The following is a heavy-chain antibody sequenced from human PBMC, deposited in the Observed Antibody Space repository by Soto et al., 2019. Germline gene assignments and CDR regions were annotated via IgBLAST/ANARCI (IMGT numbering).Heavy chain of an antibody. Sequence: GASVKVSCKASGYTFTSYGISWVRQAPGQGLEWMGWISAYNGNTNFAQKLQGRVTMTTDTSTSTAYMELRSLRSDDTAVYYCARVDIVVVTAIPYTWFDPWGQGTLVTVSS. CDR1: GYTFTSYG. CDR3: ARVDIVVVTAIPYTWFDP. CDR2: ISAYNGNT. V-gene: IGHV1-18*01. J-gene: IGHJ5*02. D-gene: IGHD2-21*02.